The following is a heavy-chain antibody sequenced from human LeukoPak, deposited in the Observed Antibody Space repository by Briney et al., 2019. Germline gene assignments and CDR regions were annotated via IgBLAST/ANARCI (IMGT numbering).Heavy chain of an antibody. V-gene: IGHV1-18*03. J-gene: IGHJ4*02. CDR3: ARAPSYDDSSNDY. CDR1: GYTFTNYG. Sequence: ASVKVSCKASGYTFTNYGISWVRQAPGQGLEWMGWISPYNGKTNYAQRLQGRVTMTTETSTNTPYMELRSLSSDDMAVYYCARAPSYDDSSNDYWGQGTLITVSS. D-gene: IGHD4-17*01. CDR2: ISPYNGKT.